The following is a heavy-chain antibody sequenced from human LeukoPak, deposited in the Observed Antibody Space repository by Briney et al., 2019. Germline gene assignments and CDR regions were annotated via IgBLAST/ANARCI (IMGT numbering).Heavy chain of an antibody. CDR3: AREGGDYGDHWNYFDY. CDR2: TYYRSKWYN. CDR1: GDNVSSKSAA. V-gene: IGHV6-1*01. D-gene: IGHD4-17*01. J-gene: IGHJ4*02. Sequence: SQTLSLTCAISGDNVSSKSAAWNWIRQSPSRGLEWLGRTYYRSKWYNDYAVSVKSRITINPDTSKNPFSLQPNSVTPEDTAVYYCAREGGDYGDHWNYFDYWGQGTLVTVSS.